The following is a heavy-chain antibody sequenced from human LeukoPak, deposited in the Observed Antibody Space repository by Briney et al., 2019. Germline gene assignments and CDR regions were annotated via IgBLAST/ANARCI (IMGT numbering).Heavy chain of an antibody. Sequence: SVKVSCXASGGTFSSYAISWVRQALGQGLEWMGGIIPIFGTANYAQKFQGRVTITADESTSTAYMELSSLRSEDTAVYYCAIIVVVPAAIRADWFDPWGQGTLVTVSS. V-gene: IGHV1-69*13. D-gene: IGHD2-2*02. CDR1: GGTFSSYA. CDR3: AIIVVVPAAIRADWFDP. CDR2: IIPIFGTA. J-gene: IGHJ5*02.